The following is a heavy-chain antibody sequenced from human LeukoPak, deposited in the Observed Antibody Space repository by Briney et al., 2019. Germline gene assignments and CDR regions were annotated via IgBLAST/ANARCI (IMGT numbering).Heavy chain of an antibody. CDR3: AKGSGYYPEGSDY. D-gene: IGHD3-22*01. CDR1: GFTFSSYW. V-gene: IGHV3-7*03. CDR2: IKQDGSEK. Sequence: PGGSLRLSCAASGFTFSSYWMSWVRQAPGKGLEWVANIKQDGSEKYYVDSVKGRLTISRDNSKNTLYLQMNSLRAEDTAVYYCAKGSGYYPEGSDYWGQGTLVTVSS. J-gene: IGHJ4*02.